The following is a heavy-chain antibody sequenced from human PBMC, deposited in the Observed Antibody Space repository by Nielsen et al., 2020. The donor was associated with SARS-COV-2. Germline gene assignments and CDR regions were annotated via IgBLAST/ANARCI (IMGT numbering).Heavy chain of an antibody. CDR2: ISSTFYI. J-gene: IGHJ4*01. D-gene: IGHD3-16*01. Sequence: GESLKISCEASGFMFSENYVSWIRKAPGKGREGISYISSTFYINYADSVRGRFTISRDNEKNTVYLKMNSLVVEDTAVYFCAREGRRLPLDYLGHGTLVTVSS. CDR1: GFMFSENY. CDR3: AREGRRLPLDY. V-gene: IGHV3-11*05.